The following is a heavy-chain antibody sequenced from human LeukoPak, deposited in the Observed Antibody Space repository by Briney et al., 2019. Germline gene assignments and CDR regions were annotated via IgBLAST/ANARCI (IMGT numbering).Heavy chain of an antibody. CDR2: IIPIFGTA. D-gene: IGHD3-3*01. Sequence: SVKVSCKTSGGTFSSYAISWVRQAPGQGLEWMGGIIPIFGTANYAQKFQGRVTITTDESTSTAYMELSSLRSEDTAVYYCARGVWSGYRYYFDYWGQGTLVTVSS. CDR1: GGTFSSYA. CDR3: ARGVWSGYRYYFDY. J-gene: IGHJ4*02. V-gene: IGHV1-69*05.